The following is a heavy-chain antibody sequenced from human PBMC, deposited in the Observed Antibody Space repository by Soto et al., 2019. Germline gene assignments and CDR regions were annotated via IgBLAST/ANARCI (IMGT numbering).Heavy chain of an antibody. CDR3: ARVGVASEGDDAFDI. CDR2: IYYSGST. J-gene: IGHJ3*02. Sequence: QVQLQESGPGLVKPSQTLSLTCTVSGYSINSDAYYWTWIRQPPGKALEWIGYIYYSGSTHYNPSLKSRVTTSVDTSKNRFALKLSSVTAADTAVYYCARVGVASEGDDAFDIWGQGRIVTVSS. CDR1: GYSINSDAYY. D-gene: IGHD3-3*01. V-gene: IGHV4-30-4*08.